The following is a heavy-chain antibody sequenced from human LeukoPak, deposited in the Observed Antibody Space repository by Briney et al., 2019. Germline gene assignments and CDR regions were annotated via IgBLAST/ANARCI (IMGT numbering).Heavy chain of an antibody. D-gene: IGHD3-10*01. CDR3: ARENLLWFGEGTDAFDI. V-gene: IGHV3-7*01. Sequence: GGSLRLSCAASGFTFSSYWMSWVRQAPGKGREWVANIKQDGSEKYYVDSVKGRFTISRDNAKNSLYLQMNSLRAEDTAVYYCARENLLWFGEGTDAFDIWGQGTMVTVSS. CDR1: GFTFSSYW. CDR2: IKQDGSEK. J-gene: IGHJ3*02.